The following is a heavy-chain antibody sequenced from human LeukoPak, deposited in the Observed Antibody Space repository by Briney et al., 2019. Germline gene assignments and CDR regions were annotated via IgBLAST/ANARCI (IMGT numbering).Heavy chain of an antibody. CDR1: GYTFTDYY. CDR2: INPNSGDT. Sequence: ASVTVSCKASGYTFTDYYMHWVRQAPGQGLEWMGWINPNSGDTIYAQHFQGRVTMTRDTSISTAYIDLSRLRSDDTAVYYCARDLLSRGGSCAWGQGTQVTVAS. J-gene: IGHJ5*02. CDR3: ARDLLSRGGSCA. V-gene: IGHV1-2*02. D-gene: IGHD3-10*01.